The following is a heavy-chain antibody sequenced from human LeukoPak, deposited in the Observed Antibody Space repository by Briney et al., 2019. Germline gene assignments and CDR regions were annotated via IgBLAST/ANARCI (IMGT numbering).Heavy chain of an antibody. CDR1: GFTFSSYW. Sequence: PGGSLRLSCAASGFTFSSYWMSWVRQAPGKGLEWVAVIWFDGSNKYYADSVRGRFTISRDNSKKTLSLQMNSLRVEDTAVYYCARGVNPDWYFDLWGRGTLVTVSS. V-gene: IGHV3-33*08. D-gene: IGHD4-11*01. CDR3: ARGVNPDWYFDL. J-gene: IGHJ2*01. CDR2: IWFDGSNK.